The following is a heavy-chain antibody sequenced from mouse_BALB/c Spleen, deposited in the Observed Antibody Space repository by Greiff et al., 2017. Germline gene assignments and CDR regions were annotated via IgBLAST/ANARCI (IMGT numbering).Heavy chain of an antibody. Sequence: EVQGVESGGGLVQPGGSLRLSCATSGFTFSDFYMEWVRQPPGKRLEWIAASRNKANDYTTEYSASVKGRFIVSRDTSQSILYLQTNALRAEDTAIYYCARDADRYDLAYWGEGTLVTVSA. CDR2: SRNKANDYTT. D-gene: IGHD2-14*01. J-gene: IGHJ3*01. CDR3: ARDADRYDLAY. CDR1: GFTFSDFY. V-gene: IGHV7-1*02.